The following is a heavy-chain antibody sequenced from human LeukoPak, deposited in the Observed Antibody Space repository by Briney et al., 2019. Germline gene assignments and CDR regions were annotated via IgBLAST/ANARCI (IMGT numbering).Heavy chain of an antibody. CDR1: GFTFSNYG. CDR2: ISYDGSNK. J-gene: IGHJ4*02. CDR3: AKEPCRGASCSIDS. D-gene: IGHD2-21*02. Sequence: PGGSLRLSCAASGFTFSNYGMHWVRQAPGKGLEWVAIISYDGSNKYYADSLKGRFTISRDNSNNTLYLQMNSLRAEDTAVYYCAKEPCRGASCSIDSWGQGTLVTVSS. V-gene: IGHV3-30*18.